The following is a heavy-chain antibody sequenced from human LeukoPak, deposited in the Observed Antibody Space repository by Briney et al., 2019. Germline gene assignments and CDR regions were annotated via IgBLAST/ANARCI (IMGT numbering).Heavy chain of an antibody. CDR1: GYTFTNYW. J-gene: IGHJ3*02. CDR3: ARKFCSSTTCYVAFDM. D-gene: IGHD2-2*01. V-gene: IGHV5-51*01. Sequence: GESLKISCKGSGYTFTNYWIGWVRQMPGKGLEYMGIIYPRDSDTRYSPSFGGQVTISADKSISTAYLQWSSLKASDTAMYLCARKFCSSTTCYVAFDMWGQGTMVTVSS. CDR2: IYPRDSDT.